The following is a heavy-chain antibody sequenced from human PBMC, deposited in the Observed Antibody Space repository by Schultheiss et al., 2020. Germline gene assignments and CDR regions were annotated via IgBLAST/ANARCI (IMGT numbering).Heavy chain of an antibody. Sequence: SETLSLTCTISGGSIDGLYWSWIRQSPGKGLEWIAHFYYSGSTSTYYNPSLKSRVTISVDTSKNQFSLQLNSVTPEDTAVYYCARVRWGLSGMDVWGQGTTVTVSS. CDR1: GGSIDGLY. V-gene: IGHV4-59*04. J-gene: IGHJ6*02. D-gene: IGHD7-27*01. CDR3: ARVRWGLSGMDV. CDR2: FYYSGST.